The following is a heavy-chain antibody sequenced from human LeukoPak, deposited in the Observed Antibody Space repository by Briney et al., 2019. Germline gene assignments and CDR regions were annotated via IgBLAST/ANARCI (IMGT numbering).Heavy chain of an antibody. D-gene: IGHD2-2*01. CDR1: GGTFSSYA. V-gene: IGHV1-69*13. CDR2: IIPIFGTA. Sequence: SVKVSCKASGGTFSSYAISWVRQAPGQGLEWMGGIIPIFGTANYAQKFQGRVTITADESTSTAYMELSSLRSEDTAVNYCARDNVICSSTSCYQDYYYYYMDVWGKGTTVTVSS. J-gene: IGHJ6*03. CDR3: ARDNVICSSTSCYQDYYYYYMDV.